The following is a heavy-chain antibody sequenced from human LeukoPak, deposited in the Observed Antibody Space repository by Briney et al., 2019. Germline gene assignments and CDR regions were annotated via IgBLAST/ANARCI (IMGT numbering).Heavy chain of an antibody. Sequence: PGGSLRLSCAASGFTVSSNYMSWVRQAPGKGLEWVSVIRASGGTTYYADSVKGRFNISRDNSKNTLYLQMNSLRAEDTAVYYCARGIAVRITIFGVGSNAFDIWGQGTMVTVSS. CDR2: IRASGGTT. CDR1: GFTVSSNY. D-gene: IGHD3-3*01. CDR3: ARGIAVRITIFGVGSNAFDI. J-gene: IGHJ3*02. V-gene: IGHV3-66*02.